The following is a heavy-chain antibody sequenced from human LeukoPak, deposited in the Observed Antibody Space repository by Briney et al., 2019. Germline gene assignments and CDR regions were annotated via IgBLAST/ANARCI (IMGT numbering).Heavy chain of an antibody. Sequence: AETLSLTCAVYGGSFSGYYWSWIRQLPGKGLEWIGEINHSGSTNYNPSLKSRVTISVDTSKNQFSLKLSSVTAEDTAVYYCVREAAATLFDYWGQGTLVTVSS. D-gene: IGHD1-26*01. V-gene: IGHV4-34*01. CDR3: VREAAATLFDY. CDR2: INHSGST. CDR1: GGSFSGYY. J-gene: IGHJ4*02.